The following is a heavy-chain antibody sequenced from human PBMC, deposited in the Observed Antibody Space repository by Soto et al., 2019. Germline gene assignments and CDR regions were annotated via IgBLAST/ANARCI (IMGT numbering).Heavy chain of an antibody. CDR3: AAATEEAVGSYYSYDMDV. D-gene: IGHD6-25*01. V-gene: IGHV1-69*01. CDR2: IIPIFGTA. CDR1: GGTFSSYA. Sequence: QVPLVQSGAEVKKPGSSVKVSCKASGGTFSSYAISWVRQAPGQGLEWMGGIIPIFGTANYAQKFQGRVTITADECTSTADREMSSVRSEDRAVYYCAAATEEAVGSYYSYDMDVWGQDPTVNASS. J-gene: IGHJ6*02.